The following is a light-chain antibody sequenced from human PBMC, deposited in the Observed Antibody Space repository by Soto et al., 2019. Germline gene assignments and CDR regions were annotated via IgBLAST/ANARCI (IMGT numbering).Light chain of an antibody. CDR3: QHYSSYSEA. CDR1: QTISSW. CDR2: KAS. Sequence: DIQMTQSPSTLSGSVGERVTITCRASQTISSWLAWYQQKPGKAPKLLIYKASTLKSGVPSRFSGSGSGTEFTLTISSLQPDDFATYYCQHYSSYSEAFGQGTKV. V-gene: IGKV1-5*03. J-gene: IGKJ1*01.